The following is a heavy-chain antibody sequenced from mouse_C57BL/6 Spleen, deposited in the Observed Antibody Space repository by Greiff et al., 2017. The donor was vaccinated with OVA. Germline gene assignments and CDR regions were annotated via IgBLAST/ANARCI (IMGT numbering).Heavy chain of an antibody. CDR1: GYTFTSYW. J-gene: IGHJ2*01. CDR3: ARKVEGYYGYYGY. D-gene: IGHD2-3*01. CDR2: IYPGSGST. V-gene: IGHV1-55*01. Sequence: QVQLKQPGAELVKPGASVKMSCKASGYTFTSYWITWVKQRPGQGLEWIGDIYPGSGSTNSNEKFKSKATLTVDTSSSTAYMQLSSLTAEDSAVYYCARKVEGYYGYYGYWGKGTTLTVSS.